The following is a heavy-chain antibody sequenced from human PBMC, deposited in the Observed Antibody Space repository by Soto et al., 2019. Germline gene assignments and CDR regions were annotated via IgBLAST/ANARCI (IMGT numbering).Heavy chain of an antibody. Sequence: SVKVSCKASGYTFTGYYMHWVRQAPGQGLEWMGRIIPILGIANYAQKFQGRVTITTDKSTSTAYMELSSLRSEDTAVYYCARSDSNRFYYYMDVWGKGTTVTSP. D-gene: IGHD4-4*01. J-gene: IGHJ6*03. CDR3: ARSDSNRFYYYMDV. CDR2: IIPILGIA. CDR1: GYTFTGYY. V-gene: IGHV1-69*02.